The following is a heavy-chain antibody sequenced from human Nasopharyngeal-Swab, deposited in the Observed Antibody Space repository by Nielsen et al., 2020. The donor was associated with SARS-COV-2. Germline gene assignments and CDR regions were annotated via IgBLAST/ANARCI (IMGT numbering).Heavy chain of an antibody. D-gene: IGHD3-16*01. CDR1: GFTFNNYW. V-gene: IGHV3-74*01. J-gene: IGHJ3*01. CDR2: INGDESRT. Sequence: GESLKISCAVSGFTFNNYWMHWVRQAPGKGLVWVSRINGDESRTSYADSVKGRFTISRDNAKNTLYLQMNSLRADDAAMYYCARDPHGVRGAMQDAFDLWGQGTMVTVSS. CDR3: ARDPHGVRGAMQDAFDL.